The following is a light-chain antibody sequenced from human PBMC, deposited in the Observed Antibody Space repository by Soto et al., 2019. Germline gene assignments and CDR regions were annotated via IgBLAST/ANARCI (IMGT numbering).Light chain of an antibody. Sequence: DIVMTQSPLSLPVTPGEPASISCRSSQSLLHSNGYNYLDWYLQKPGHSPQLLIYLGSNRASGVTDRFSGSGSGTDFTMKISRVEAEDVGVYYCMQALQTPSTYGQGTKVEIK. J-gene: IGKJ1*01. CDR1: QSLLHSNGYNY. V-gene: IGKV2-28*01. CDR3: MQALQTPST. CDR2: LGS.